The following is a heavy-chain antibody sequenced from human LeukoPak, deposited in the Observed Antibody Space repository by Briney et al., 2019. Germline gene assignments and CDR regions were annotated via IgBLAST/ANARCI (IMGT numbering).Heavy chain of an antibody. CDR2: INPNSGDT. CDR3: ARANFLYCSSTTCLFDY. D-gene: IGHD2-2*01. V-gene: IGHV1-2*02. Sequence: ASVKVSCKASGYTFTDCYLHWVRQAPGQGFEWMGWINPNSGDTNYAQKFQGRVTMTRDTSISTAHMEMSRLRSDDTAVYYCARANFLYCSSTTCLFDYWGQGTLVTVSS. CDR1: GYTFTDCY. J-gene: IGHJ4*02.